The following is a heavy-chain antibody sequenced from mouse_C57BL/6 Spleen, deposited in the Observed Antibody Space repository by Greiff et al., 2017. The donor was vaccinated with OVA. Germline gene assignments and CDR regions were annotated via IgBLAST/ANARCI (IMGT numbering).Heavy chain of an antibody. CDR1: GYAFSSSW. CDR3: ARSMVTTDFDY. J-gene: IGHJ2*01. D-gene: IGHD2-2*01. CDR2: IYPGDGDT. V-gene: IGHV1-82*01. Sequence: QVQLQQSGPELVKPGASVKISCKASGYAFSSSWMNWVKQRPGKGLEWIGRIYPGDGDTNYNGKFKGKATLTADKSSITAYMQLSSLTSEDSAVYFCARSMVTTDFDYWGQGTTLTVSS.